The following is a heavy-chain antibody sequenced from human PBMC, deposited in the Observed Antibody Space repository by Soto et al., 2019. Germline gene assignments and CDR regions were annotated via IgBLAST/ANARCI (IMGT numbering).Heavy chain of an antibody. Sequence: ASVKVSCKASGYTFTAYYIHWVRQAPGQGLEWMGCIDPNSGGTSYAEKFQGRVTVTRDTSITTAYMELTWLRSDDTAVYYGAREDGGPDSSGYAFYIGGQGALVPVSS. J-gene: IGHJ3*02. D-gene: IGHD3-22*01. CDR1: GYTFTAYY. CDR3: AREDGGPDSSGYAFYI. CDR2: IDPNSGGT. V-gene: IGHV1-2*02.